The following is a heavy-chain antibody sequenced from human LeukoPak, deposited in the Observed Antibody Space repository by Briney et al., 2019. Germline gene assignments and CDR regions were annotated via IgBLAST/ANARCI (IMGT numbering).Heavy chain of an antibody. V-gene: IGHV1-69*05. CDR3: ARDRGRSYSSSYSPYYYYYYMDV. J-gene: IGHJ6*03. Sequence: SVKVSCKASGGTFSSYAISWVRQAPGQGLEWMGGIIPIFGTANYAQKFQGRVTITTDESTSTAYMELSSLRSEDTAVYYCARDRGRSYSSSYSPYYYYYYMDVWGKGTTVTVSS. CDR2: IIPIFGTA. D-gene: IGHD6-6*01. CDR1: GGTFSSYA.